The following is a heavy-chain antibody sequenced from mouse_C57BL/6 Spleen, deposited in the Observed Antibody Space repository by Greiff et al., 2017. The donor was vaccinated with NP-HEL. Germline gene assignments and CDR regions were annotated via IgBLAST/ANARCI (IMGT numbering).Heavy chain of an antibody. CDR3: ARDKGFDY. CDR2: ISDGGSYT. D-gene: IGHD1-3*01. J-gene: IGHJ2*01. Sequence: EVKLVESGGGLVKPGGSLKLSCAASGFTFSSYAMSWVRQTPEKRLAWVATISDGGSYTYYPDNVKGRFTISRDNAKNNLYLQMSHLKSEDTAMYYCARDKGFDYWGQGTTLTVSS. V-gene: IGHV5-4*01. CDR1: GFTFSSYA.